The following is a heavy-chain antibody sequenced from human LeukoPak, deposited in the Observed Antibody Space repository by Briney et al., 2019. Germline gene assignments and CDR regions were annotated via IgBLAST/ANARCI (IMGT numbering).Heavy chain of an antibody. J-gene: IGHJ2*01. D-gene: IGHD1-26*01. CDR1: GFTFSSYS. V-gene: IGHV3-21*01. CDR3: VRVGYSGTSNWYFDL. CDR2: ISSSSYI. Sequence: GGSLRLSCAASGFTFSSYSMNWVRQAPGKGLEWVSSISSSSYIYYADSVKGRFTISRDNAKNSLYLQMNSLRAEDTAVYYCVRVGYSGTSNWYFDLWGRGTLVTVSS.